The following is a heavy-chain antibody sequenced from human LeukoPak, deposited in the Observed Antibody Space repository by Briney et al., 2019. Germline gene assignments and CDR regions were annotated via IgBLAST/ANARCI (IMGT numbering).Heavy chain of an antibody. CDR3: ARVLYGSGSNVERFDY. V-gene: IGHV3-48*04. J-gene: IGHJ4*02. CDR1: GFTFSSYS. D-gene: IGHD3-10*01. Sequence: GGSLRLSCAASGFTFSSYSMNWVRQSPGKGLEGVSYISSSSSTIYYADSVKGRFTISRDNAKSSLFLQMNSLRAEDTAVYYCARVLYGSGSNVERFDYWGQGTLVTVSS. CDR2: ISSSSSTI.